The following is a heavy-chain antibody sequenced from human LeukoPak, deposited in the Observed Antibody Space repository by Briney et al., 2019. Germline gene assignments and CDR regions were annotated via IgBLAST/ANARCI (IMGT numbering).Heavy chain of an antibody. D-gene: IGHD1-26*01. CDR1: GGSISNYY. Sequence: PSETLSLTCTVSGGSISNYYCSWIRQPAGKGLEYIGRNYSTGNTNYNPSLKSRVTMAVDTSNNQLSLKLTSVTAADTALYFCARGPGYTGSYSFDYWGPGTLVTVSS. CDR3: ARGPGYTGSYSFDY. V-gene: IGHV4-4*07. J-gene: IGHJ4*02. CDR2: NYSTGNT.